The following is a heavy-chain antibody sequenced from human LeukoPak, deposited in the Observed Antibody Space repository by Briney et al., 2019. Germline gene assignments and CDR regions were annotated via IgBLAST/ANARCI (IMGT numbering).Heavy chain of an antibody. J-gene: IGHJ4*02. Sequence: GGSLRLSCADSGFSFSSYWMTWVRQAPGKGLEWVANIKQDGSEIFYVDSVKGRFTISRDNAKNSLYLQMNSLRAEDMAVYYCARDVGPSTFDFWGQGTLVTVSS. CDR3: ARDVGPSTFDF. V-gene: IGHV3-7*01. CDR2: IKQDGSEI. CDR1: GFSFSSYW. D-gene: IGHD3-3*02.